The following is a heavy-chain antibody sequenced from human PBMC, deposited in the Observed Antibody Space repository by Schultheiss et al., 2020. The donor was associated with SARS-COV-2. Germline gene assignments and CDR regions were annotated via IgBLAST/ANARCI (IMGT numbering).Heavy chain of an antibody. D-gene: IGHD2-15*01. CDR3: ARGRVVVAVQAPPDY. CDR1: GYTFTSYG. V-gene: IGHV1-18*04. Sequence: ASVKVSCKASGYTFTSYGISWVRQAPGQGLEWMGGIIPIFGTANYAQKFQGRVTMTRDTSISTAYMELSRLRSDDTAVYYCARGRVVVAVQAPPDYWGQGTLVTVSS. J-gene: IGHJ4*02. CDR2: IIPIFGTA.